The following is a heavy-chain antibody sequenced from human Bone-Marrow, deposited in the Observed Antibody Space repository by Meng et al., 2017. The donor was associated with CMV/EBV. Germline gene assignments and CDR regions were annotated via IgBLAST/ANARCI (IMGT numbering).Heavy chain of an antibody. J-gene: IGHJ6*02. CDR3: ARQGGYCSSTSCYYYYGMDV. CDR2: IYPGDSDT. V-gene: IGHV5-51*01. CDR1: GYSFSTYW. D-gene: IGHD2-2*01. Sequence: KVSCKGSGYSFSTYWIGWVRQMPGKGLEWMGIIYPGDSDTRYSPSFQGQVTISADKYISTAYLQWSSLKASDTAMYYCARQGGYCSSTSCYYYYGMDVWGQGTTVTVSS.